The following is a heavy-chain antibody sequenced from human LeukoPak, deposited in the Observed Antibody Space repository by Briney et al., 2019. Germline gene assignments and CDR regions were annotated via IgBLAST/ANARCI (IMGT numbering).Heavy chain of an antibody. CDR3: AREDLGRVLLSSGESSQPITS. CDR2: ISSSGSTI. D-gene: IGHD3-10*01. J-gene: IGHJ4*02. Sequence: GGSLRLSCAASGFTFSSYEMNWVRQAPGKGLEWVSYISSSGSTIYYADSVKGRFTISRDNAKNSLYLQMDSLRAEDTAVYYCAREDLGRVLLSSGESSQPITSWGQGTLVTVSS. V-gene: IGHV3-48*03. CDR1: GFTFSSYE.